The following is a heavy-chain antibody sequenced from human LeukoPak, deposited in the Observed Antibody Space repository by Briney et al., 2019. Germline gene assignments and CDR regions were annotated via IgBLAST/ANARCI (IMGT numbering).Heavy chain of an antibody. CDR2: IRYDGSNK. CDR3: ARVGANYDFWSGPGRIGFVDV. D-gene: IGHD3-3*01. Sequence: GGSLRLSCAASGFTFSSYGMHWVRQAPGKGLEWVAFIRYDGSNKYYADSVKGRFTISRDNSKNTLYLQMNSLRAEDTAVYYCARVGANYDFWSGPGRIGFVDVWGKGTTVTVSS. CDR1: GFTFSSYG. J-gene: IGHJ6*04. V-gene: IGHV3-30*02.